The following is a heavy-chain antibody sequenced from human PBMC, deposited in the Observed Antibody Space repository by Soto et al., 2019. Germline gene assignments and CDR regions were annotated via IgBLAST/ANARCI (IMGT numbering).Heavy chain of an antibody. CDR2: ISYDGSNK. Sequence: GGSLRLSCAASGFTFSSYAMHWVRQAPGKGLEWVAVISYDGSNKYYADSVKGRFTISRDNSKNTLYLQMNSLRAEDTAVYYCARDHWTPRPPLYGMDVWGQGTTVTVSS. J-gene: IGHJ6*02. D-gene: IGHD6-6*01. CDR3: ARDHWTPRPPLYGMDV. V-gene: IGHV3-30-3*01. CDR1: GFTFSSYA.